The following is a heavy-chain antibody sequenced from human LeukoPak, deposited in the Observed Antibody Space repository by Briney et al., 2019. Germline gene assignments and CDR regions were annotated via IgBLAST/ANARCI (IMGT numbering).Heavy chain of an antibody. Sequence: GASVKVSCRTSGFTFTTYPISWVRQAPGQGLEWMGWISASNLNTNYSQKFQDRVTMTTDTSTNTAYMELRSLRSEDTAVYYCARGVRIQLQNWFDPWGQGTLVTVSS. CDR2: ISASNLNT. D-gene: IGHD5-18*01. V-gene: IGHV1-18*01. CDR1: GFTFTTYP. CDR3: ARGVRIQLQNWFDP. J-gene: IGHJ5*02.